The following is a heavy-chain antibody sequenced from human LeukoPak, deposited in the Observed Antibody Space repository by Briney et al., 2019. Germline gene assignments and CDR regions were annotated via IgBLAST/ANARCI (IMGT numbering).Heavy chain of an antibody. D-gene: IGHD1-26*01. Sequence: PSQTLSLTCTVSGGSISSGGYHWSWIRQHPGKGLEWTGYIYYSGSTIYNPSLKSRVTISVDTSKNQFSLKLNSVTAADTAVYYCTRNNGGSPEIDHWGQGTLVAVSS. J-gene: IGHJ5*02. CDR2: IYYSGST. CDR3: TRNNGGSPEIDH. CDR1: GGSISSGGYH. V-gene: IGHV4-31*03.